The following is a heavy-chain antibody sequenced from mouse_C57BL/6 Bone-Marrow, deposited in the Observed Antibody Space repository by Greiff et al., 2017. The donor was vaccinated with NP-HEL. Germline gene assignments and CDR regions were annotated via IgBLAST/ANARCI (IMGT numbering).Heavy chain of an antibody. Sequence: EVKLMESGPELVKPGASVKMSCKASGYTFTDYNMHWVKQSHGKSLEWIGYINPNNGGTSYNQKFKGKATLTVNKSSSTAYMELRSLTSEDSAVYYCARWLLHWYFDVWGTGTTVTVSS. J-gene: IGHJ1*03. D-gene: IGHD2-3*01. CDR2: INPNNGGT. CDR3: ARWLLHWYFDV. V-gene: IGHV1-22*01. CDR1: GYTFTDYN.